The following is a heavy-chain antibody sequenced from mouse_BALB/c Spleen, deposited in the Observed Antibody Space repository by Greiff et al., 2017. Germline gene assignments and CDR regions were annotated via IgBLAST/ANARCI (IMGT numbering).Heavy chain of an antibody. V-gene: IGHV1-82*01. CDR2: IYPGDGDT. CDR3: ARSRYYDYDEYYFDY. CDR1: GYAFSSSW. J-gene: IGHJ2*01. Sequence: VQLQQSGPELVKPGASVKISCKASGYAFSSSWMNWVKQRPGQGLEWIGRIYPGDGDTNYNGKFKGKATLTADKSSSTAYMQLSSLTSVDSAVYFCARSRYYDYDEYYFDYWGQGTTLTVSS. D-gene: IGHD2-4*01.